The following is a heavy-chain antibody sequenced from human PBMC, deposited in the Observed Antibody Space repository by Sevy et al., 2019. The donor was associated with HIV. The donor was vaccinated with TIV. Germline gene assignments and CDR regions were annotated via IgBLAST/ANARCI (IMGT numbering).Heavy chain of an antibody. CDR2: ISDRGTTM. Sequence: GGSLRLSCAASGFTFNDYYMSWIRQSPGKGLEWLSYISDRGTTMYYADSVKGRFTISRDNAKSLMYLQMNSLKTEDTAIYYCAREGDLRYFDFWGRGTLVTVSS. J-gene: IGHJ2*01. D-gene: IGHD3-10*01. V-gene: IGHV3-11*01. CDR3: AREGDLRYFDF. CDR1: GFTFNDYY.